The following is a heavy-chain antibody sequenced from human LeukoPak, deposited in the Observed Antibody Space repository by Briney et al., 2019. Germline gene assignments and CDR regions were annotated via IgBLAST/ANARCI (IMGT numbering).Heavy chain of an antibody. D-gene: IGHD3-3*01. CDR3: ATDRTDDALYYDFCSGYLNL. V-gene: IGHV4-61*01. J-gene: IGHJ5*02. CDR1: GGSVSSGSYY. Sequence: SETLSLTCTVSGGSVSSGSYYWCWIRQPPGKGLEWIGYIYYSGSTNYNPSLKSRVTISVDTSKNQFSLKLSSVTAADTAVYYCATDRTDDALYYDFCSGYLNLWGQGTLVTVSS. CDR2: IYYSGST.